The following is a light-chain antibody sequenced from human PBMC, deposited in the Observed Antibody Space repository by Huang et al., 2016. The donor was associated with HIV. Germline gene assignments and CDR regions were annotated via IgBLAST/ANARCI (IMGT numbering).Light chain of an antibody. CDR3: QQRFT. V-gene: IGKV3-11*01. CDR1: QNISSF. CDR2: GAS. Sequence: EIVLTQSPATLSLSPGGRATLSCRASQNISSFLAWYQQGAGQAPRVLIYGASNRATGIPARFSGSGSGTDFTLTINNLEPGDFAVYYCQQRFTFGPGTKVDIK. J-gene: IGKJ3*01.